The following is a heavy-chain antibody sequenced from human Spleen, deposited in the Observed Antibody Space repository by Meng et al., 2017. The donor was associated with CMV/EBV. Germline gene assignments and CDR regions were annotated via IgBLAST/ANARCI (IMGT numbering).Heavy chain of an antibody. J-gene: IGHJ4*02. CDR1: GYTFTSYA. CDR2: INTNTGNP. V-gene: IGHV7-4-1*02. Sequence: AYGYTFTSYAMNWVRQAPGQGLEWMEWINTNTGNPTYAQGFTGRFVFSLDTSVSTAYLQISSLKAEDTAVYYCARDRPYSSGWRPDYWGQGTLVTVSS. D-gene: IGHD6-19*01. CDR3: ARDRPYSSGWRPDY.